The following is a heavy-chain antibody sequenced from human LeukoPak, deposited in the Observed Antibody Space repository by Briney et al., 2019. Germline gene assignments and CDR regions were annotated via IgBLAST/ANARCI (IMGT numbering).Heavy chain of an antibody. CDR3: AKGDRDGSGSRSGLDY. J-gene: IGHJ4*02. CDR2: IYSGGST. Sequence: GGSLRLSCAASGFTVSSNYMSWVRQAPGKGLEWVSVIYSGGSTYYADSVKGRFTISRDNSKNTLYLQMNSLRAEDTAVYYCAKGDRDGSGSRSGLDYWGQGTLVTVSS. V-gene: IGHV3-53*05. CDR1: GFTVSSNY. D-gene: IGHD3-10*01.